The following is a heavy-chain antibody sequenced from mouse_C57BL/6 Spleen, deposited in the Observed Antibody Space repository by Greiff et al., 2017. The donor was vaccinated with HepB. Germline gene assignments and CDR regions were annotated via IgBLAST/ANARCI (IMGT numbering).Heavy chain of an antibody. D-gene: IGHD1-1*01. J-gene: IGHJ2*01. CDR1: GYAFSSSW. V-gene: IGHV1-82*01. CDR3: ARGIVAIYYFDY. CDR2: IYPGDGDT. Sequence: LQESGPELVKPGASVKISCKASGYAFSSSWMNWVKQRPGKGLEWIGRIYPGDGDTNYNGKFKGKATLTADKSSSTAYMQLSSLTSEDSAVYFCARGIVAIYYFDYWGQGTTLTVSS.